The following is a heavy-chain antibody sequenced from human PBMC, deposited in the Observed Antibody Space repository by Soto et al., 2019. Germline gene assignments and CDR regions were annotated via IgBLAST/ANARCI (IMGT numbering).Heavy chain of an antibody. CDR2: IYYSGST. Sequence: QLQLQESGPGLVKPSETLSLTCTVSGGSISSSSYYWGWIRQPPGKGLEWIGSIYYSGSTYYNPSLKSRVTKSVDTSKNQFSLKLSSVTAADTAVYYCARHSTFQDSTNRYSSSWYVWFDPWGQGTLVTVSS. J-gene: IGHJ5*02. V-gene: IGHV4-39*01. D-gene: IGHD6-13*01. CDR1: GGSISSSSYY. CDR3: ARHSTFQDSTNRYSSSWYVWFDP.